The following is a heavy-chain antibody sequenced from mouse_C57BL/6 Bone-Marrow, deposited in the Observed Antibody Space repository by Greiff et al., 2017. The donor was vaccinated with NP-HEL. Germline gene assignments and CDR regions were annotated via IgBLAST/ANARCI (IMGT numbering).Heavy chain of an antibody. Sequence: VQLQQSGAELVRPGASVKLSCTASGFNIKDDYMHWVKQRPEQGLEWIGWIEPENGDTEYASKFQGKATITADTSSNTAYLQLSSLTSEDTAVYYCTTYFLSLGQGDYWGQGTTLTVSS. CDR2: IEPENGDT. D-gene: IGHD3-3*01. J-gene: IGHJ2*01. V-gene: IGHV14-4*01. CDR1: GFNIKDDY. CDR3: TTYFLSLGQGDY.